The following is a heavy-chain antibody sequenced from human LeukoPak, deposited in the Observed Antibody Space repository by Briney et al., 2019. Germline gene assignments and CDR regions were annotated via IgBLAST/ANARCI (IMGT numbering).Heavy chain of an antibody. CDR2: ITGSGDDA. D-gene: IGHD3-3*01. CDR1: GFTFSTYA. V-gene: IGHV3-23*01. CDR3: AKNVLQGFGVKNPFM. Sequence: GGSLRLSCAASGFTFSTYAMNWVRQAPGRGLEWVSGITGSGDDAYYADSVKGRFTISRDNSKNTLYLQMNSLTAEDTALYYCAKNVLQGFGVKNPFMWGQGTTVTVSS. J-gene: IGHJ3*01.